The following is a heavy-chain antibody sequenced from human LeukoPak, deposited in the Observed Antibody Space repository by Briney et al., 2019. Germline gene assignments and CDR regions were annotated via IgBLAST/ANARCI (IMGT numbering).Heavy chain of an antibody. D-gene: IGHD1-26*01. CDR1: GFTFDDYA. J-gene: IGHJ4*02. CDR2: ISWNSGSI. V-gene: IGHV3-9*01. Sequence: PGGSLRLSCAASGFTFDDYAMHWVRQAPGKGLEWVSGISWNSGSIGYADSVKGRFTISRDNAKNSLYLQMNSLRIEDTAVYYCARVGQFNYWGQGTLVTVSS. CDR3: ARVGQFNY.